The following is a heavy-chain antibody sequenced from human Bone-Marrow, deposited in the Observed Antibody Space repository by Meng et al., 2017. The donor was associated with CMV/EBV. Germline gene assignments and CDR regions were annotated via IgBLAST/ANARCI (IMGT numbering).Heavy chain of an antibody. J-gene: IGHJ6*02. CDR3: ARKDGEWTHYYYGMDV. D-gene: IGHD3-10*01. Sequence: GESLKISCAASGFTFSSYWMSWVRQAPGKGLEWVANIKQDGSEKYYVDSVKGRFTISRDNAKNSLYLQMNSLRAEDTAVYYCARKDGEWTHYYYGMDVWGQGTTVTVSS. V-gene: IGHV3-7*01. CDR2: IKQDGSEK. CDR1: GFTFSSYW.